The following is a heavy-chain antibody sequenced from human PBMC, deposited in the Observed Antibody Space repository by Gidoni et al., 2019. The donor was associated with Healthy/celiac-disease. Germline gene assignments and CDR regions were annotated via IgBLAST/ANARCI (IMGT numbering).Heavy chain of an antibody. J-gene: IGHJ6*02. Sequence: QVQLVESGGGVVQPVRAVRLSCAASGFTCSSYVLHWVRQAQGNGLEWVAVRWYDGSNKDYADSVKGRFTISRDNSKNTLYLQMNSLRAEDTAVYYCAREAHSSSWNGGYYYYGMDVWGQGTTVTVSS. CDR1: GFTCSSYV. CDR2: RWYDGSNK. D-gene: IGHD6-13*01. V-gene: IGHV3-33*01. CDR3: AREAHSSSWNGGYYYYGMDV.